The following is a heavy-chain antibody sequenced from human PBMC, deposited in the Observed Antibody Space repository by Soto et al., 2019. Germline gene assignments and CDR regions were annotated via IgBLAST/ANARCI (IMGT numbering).Heavy chain of an antibody. CDR1: GFSFSSFA. Sequence: PGGSLRLSCEASGFSFSSFAMNWVRQAPGRGLEWVAVISYDGRNKYYADSVKGRFTISRDNSKNTLYLQMNSLRAEDTAIYYCARVSYYGSGSYYNLYYYYGMDVWGQGTTVTVSS. D-gene: IGHD3-10*01. J-gene: IGHJ6*02. V-gene: IGHV3-30*04. CDR3: ARVSYYGSGSYYNLYYYYGMDV. CDR2: ISYDGRNK.